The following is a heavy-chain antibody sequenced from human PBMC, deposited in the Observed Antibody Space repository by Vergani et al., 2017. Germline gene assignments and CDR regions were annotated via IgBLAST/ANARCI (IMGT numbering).Heavy chain of an antibody. CDR3: ARERLPYYYDSSGYYYEYY. J-gene: IGHJ4*02. V-gene: IGHV3-33*01. CDR2: IWYDGSNK. D-gene: IGHD3-22*01. CDR1: GFTFSSYG. Sequence: QVQLVESGGGVVQPGRSLRLSCAASGFTFSSYGMHWVRQAPGKGLEWVAVIWYDGSNKYYADSVKGRFTISRDNSKNTLYLQMNSLRAEDTAVYYCARERLPYYYDSSGYYYEYYWGQGTLVTVSS.